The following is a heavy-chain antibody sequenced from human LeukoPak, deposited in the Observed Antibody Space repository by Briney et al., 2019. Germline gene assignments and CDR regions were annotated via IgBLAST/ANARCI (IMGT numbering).Heavy chain of an antibody. V-gene: IGHV3-9*01. J-gene: IGHJ3*02. CDR3: AKEGAGHELAAASSDAFDI. Sequence: PGGSLRLSCAASGFTFDDYAMHWVRQAPGKGLEWVSGISWNSGSIGYADSVKGRFTISRDNAKNSLYLQMNSLRAEDTALYYCAKEGAGHELAAASSDAFDIWGQGTMVTVSS. CDR1: GFTFDDYA. D-gene: IGHD6-13*01. CDR2: ISWNSGSI.